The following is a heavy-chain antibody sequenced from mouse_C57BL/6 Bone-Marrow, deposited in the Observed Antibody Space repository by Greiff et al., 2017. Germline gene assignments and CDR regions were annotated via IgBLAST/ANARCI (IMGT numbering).Heavy chain of an antibody. CDR1: GYTFTSYW. Sequence: QVQLQQPGAELVKPGASVKMSCKASGYTFTSYWITWVKQRPGQGLEWIGDIYPGSGSNNYKEKFKSKATLTVDTSSNTAYMQRSSLTSEDSAVYYCAREVFLPYYYAVDYWGQGTSVPVSS. CDR2: IYPGSGSN. CDR3: AREVFLPYYYAVDY. V-gene: IGHV1-55*01. J-gene: IGHJ4*01. D-gene: IGHD2-1*01.